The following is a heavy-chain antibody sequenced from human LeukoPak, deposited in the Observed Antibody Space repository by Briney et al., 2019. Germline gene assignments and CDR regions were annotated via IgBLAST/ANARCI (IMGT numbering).Heavy chain of an antibody. Sequence: SETLSLTCTVSGGSISSYYWSWIRQPPGKGLEWFGEINHSGSTNYNPSLKSRVTISVDTSKNQFSLKLSSVTAADTAVYYCARHRRYCSGGSCKDYYGMDVWGKGTTVTVSS. CDR3: ARHRRYCSGGSCKDYYGMDV. CDR1: GGSISSYY. J-gene: IGHJ6*04. D-gene: IGHD2-15*01. CDR2: INHSGST. V-gene: IGHV4-34*01.